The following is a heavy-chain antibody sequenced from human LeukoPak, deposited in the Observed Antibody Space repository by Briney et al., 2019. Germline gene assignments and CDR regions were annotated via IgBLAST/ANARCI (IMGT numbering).Heavy chain of an antibody. V-gene: IGHV3-30*04. CDR1: GFTFSSYA. J-gene: IGHJ3*02. CDR2: ISYDGSNK. D-gene: IGHD3-10*01. Sequence: PGGSLRLSCAASGFTFSSYAMHWVRQAPGKGLEWVAVISYDGSNKYYADSVKGRFTISRDNSKNTLYLQMNSLRAEDTAVYYCARDLIVSGDTHAFDIWGQGTMVTVSS. CDR3: ARDLIVSGDTHAFDI.